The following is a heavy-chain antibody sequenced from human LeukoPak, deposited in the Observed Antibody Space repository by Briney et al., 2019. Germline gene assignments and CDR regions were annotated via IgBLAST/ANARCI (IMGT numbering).Heavy chain of an antibody. CDR3: ATYKNWVAGDV. J-gene: IGHJ6*02. Sequence: GGSLRLSCAASGLTFSDSWMSWVRQAPGKGPEWVANIKPDESEKFYVDSVKGRFTVSRDNARNSLFLQMNSLRVEDTAVYYCATYKNWVAGDVWGQGTTVSVSS. V-gene: IGHV3-7*01. CDR2: IKPDESEK. CDR1: GLTFSDSW. D-gene: IGHD7-27*01.